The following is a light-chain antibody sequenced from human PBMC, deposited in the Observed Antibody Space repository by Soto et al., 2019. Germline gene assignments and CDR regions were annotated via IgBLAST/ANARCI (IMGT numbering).Light chain of an antibody. J-gene: IGKJ4*01. CDR2: GAS. V-gene: IGKV3D-20*02. CDR1: QSVSNNY. Sequence: SPVARATLSCRTSQSVSNNYLAWYQQKPGQAPRLLIYGASNRATGIPDRFSGSGSGTDFTRTISRLEAEEFAVYYCQQRSNCPLTCGVGTKVDIK. CDR3: QQRSNCPLT.